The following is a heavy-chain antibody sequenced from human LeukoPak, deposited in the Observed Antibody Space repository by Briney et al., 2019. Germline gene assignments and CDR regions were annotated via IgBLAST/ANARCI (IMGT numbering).Heavy chain of an antibody. D-gene: IGHD6-6*01. CDR2: IYNSGSS. V-gene: IGHV4-61*02. CDR1: GCSICGGSYY. Sequence: PSETLSFTCTVSGCSICGGSYYWRWIRQPAGKGLEWIGRIYNSGSSNNNPSRNSRAAIESDTSDNQLFLNLSSVDAADTSVYYCARSLAARPYYYYMDVWGKGTTVTVSS. CDR3: ARSLAARPYYYYMDV. J-gene: IGHJ6*03.